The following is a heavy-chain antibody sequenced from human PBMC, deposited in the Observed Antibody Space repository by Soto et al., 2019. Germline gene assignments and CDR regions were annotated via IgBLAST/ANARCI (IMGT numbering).Heavy chain of an antibody. D-gene: IGHD3-16*01. V-gene: IGHV3-33*06. CDR1: GFTFSSLG. CDR3: AKERGMSKLDGVEV. CDR2: IWYDGRNK. J-gene: IGHJ3*01. Sequence: QGQLVESGGGVVQPGKSLRLSCAASGFTFSSLGMHWVRQAPGKGLEWVAVIWYDGRNKYYIDSVKGRFIISRDNSKNTLYLQMNSLRAEDTGVYYCAKERGMSKLDGVEVLGQGTMVTVSS.